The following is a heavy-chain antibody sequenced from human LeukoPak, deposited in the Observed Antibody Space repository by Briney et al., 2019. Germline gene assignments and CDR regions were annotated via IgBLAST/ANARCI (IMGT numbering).Heavy chain of an antibody. Sequence: LRLSCAASGFTFDDYAMHWVRQAPGKGLEWVSGISWNSGSIGYADSVKGRFTISRDNAKNSLYLQMNSLRAEDTALYYCAKGYYGDYVYYFDYWGQGTLVTVSS. V-gene: IGHV3-9*01. CDR1: GFTFDDYA. CDR2: ISWNSGSI. J-gene: IGHJ4*02. D-gene: IGHD4-17*01. CDR3: AKGYYGDYVYYFDY.